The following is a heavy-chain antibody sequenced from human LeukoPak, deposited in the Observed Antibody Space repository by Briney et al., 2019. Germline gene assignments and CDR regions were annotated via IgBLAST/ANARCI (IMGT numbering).Heavy chain of an antibody. Sequence: GVSLRLSCAASGFTFNTYSMNWVRQAPGKGLEWVSYIKPGNNDIHYADSVKGRFTISRDNAKNSLYLQMKSLKAEDTAVYYCARDSDWAFDYWGQGSLVTVSS. D-gene: IGHD3-9*01. CDR2: IKPGNNDI. CDR3: ARDSDWAFDY. CDR1: GFTFNTYS. V-gene: IGHV3-48*01. J-gene: IGHJ4*02.